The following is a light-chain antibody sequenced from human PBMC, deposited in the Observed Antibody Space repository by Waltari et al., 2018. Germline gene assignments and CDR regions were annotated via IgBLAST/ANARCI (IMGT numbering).Light chain of an antibody. Sequence: QSALTQPASVSGSPGQSITISCTGTSSDIASHTFVSWYQQLPGNAPKLIIYDVSRRPSGVSTRFSGSKSFPTASLTISGLQTEDEATYFCASCTDTNNHVLFGGGTAVTVL. CDR1: SSDIASHTF. V-gene: IGLV2-14*03. CDR3: ASCTDTNNHVL. J-gene: IGLJ2*01. CDR2: DVS.